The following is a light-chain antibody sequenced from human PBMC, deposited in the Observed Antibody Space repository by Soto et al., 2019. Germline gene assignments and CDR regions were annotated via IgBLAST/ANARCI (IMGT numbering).Light chain of an antibody. V-gene: IGKV4-1*01. J-gene: IGKJ4*01. Sequence: DFVMTQSPDSLAVSLGERATINCKSSQSVLFGSNNYLAWYQQKSGQPPKLLINWASTRESGVPDRFSGSGSGTDFTLTISSLQAEDVAVYYCQRYHGTPLTFGGGTKVEIK. CDR3: QRYHGTPLT. CDR2: WAS. CDR1: QSVLFGSNNY.